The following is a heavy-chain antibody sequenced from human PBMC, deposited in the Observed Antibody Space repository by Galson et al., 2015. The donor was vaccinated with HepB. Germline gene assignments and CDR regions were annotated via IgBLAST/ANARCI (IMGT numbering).Heavy chain of an antibody. D-gene: IGHD3-22*01. CDR1: GFIFSSYD. CDR2: ISSTPSYI. J-gene: IGHJ4*02. Sequence: SLRLSCAASGFIFSSYDMNWVRQAPGKGLEWVSSISSTPSYIYYADSVKGRFTISRDNAKNSLYLRMNILRAEDTAVYYCARDYYDSSGYYYPLDYWGQGTLVTVSS. CDR3: ARDYYDSSGYYYPLDY. V-gene: IGHV3-21*01.